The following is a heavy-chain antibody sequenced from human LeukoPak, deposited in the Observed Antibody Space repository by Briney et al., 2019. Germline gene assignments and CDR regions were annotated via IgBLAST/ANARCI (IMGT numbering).Heavy chain of an antibody. CDR3: ARYPGASGDSYYFDY. CDR1: GGSVTTYH. D-gene: IGHD4-17*01. J-gene: IGHJ4*02. V-gene: IGHV4-59*02. Sequence: SETLSLTCTASGGSVTTYHWSWIRHPPGKGLEWIGYIYYSGSINYNPSLNSRVTISLDTSKNEFSLKLRSVTAADTAVYYCARYPGASGDSYYFDYWGQGTRVTVSS. CDR2: IYYSGSI.